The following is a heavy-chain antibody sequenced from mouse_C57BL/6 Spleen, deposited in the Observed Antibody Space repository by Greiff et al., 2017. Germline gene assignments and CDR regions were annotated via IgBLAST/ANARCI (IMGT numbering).Heavy chain of an antibody. V-gene: IGHV5-17*01. J-gene: IGHJ3*01. CDR1: GFTFSDYG. Sequence: EVQLVESGGGLVKPGGSLKLSCAASGFTFSDYGMHWVRQAPEKGLEWVAYISSGSSTIYYADTVQGRFTFSRDNAKNTLFLQMTSLRAEDTVMYYGARATFYDSPFAYWGQGTLVTVSA. CDR3: ARATFYDSPFAY. CDR2: ISSGSSTI. D-gene: IGHD2-3*01.